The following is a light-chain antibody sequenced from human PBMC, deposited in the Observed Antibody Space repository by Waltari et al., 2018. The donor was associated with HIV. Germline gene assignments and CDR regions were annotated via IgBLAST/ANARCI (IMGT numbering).Light chain of an antibody. CDR2: EVS. CDR3: CSYAGSSTWV. J-gene: IGLJ3*02. V-gene: IGLV2-23*02. CDR1: SSDVGSYNL. Sequence: QSALTQPASVSGSPGQSITISCTGTSSDVGSYNLVSWYQQHPSKAPELMIYEVSKRPAGVSTRFSGSKSGNTASLTISGLQAEDEADYYCCSYAGSSTWVFGGGTKLTVL.